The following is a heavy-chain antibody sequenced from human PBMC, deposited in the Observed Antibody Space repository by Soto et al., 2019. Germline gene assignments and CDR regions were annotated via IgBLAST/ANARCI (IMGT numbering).Heavy chain of an antibody. CDR3: ARDLSGSDIVY. D-gene: IGHD1-26*01. V-gene: IGHV3-72*01. Sequence: EVQLVESGGGLVQPGGSLRLSCAASGFIFSDHYMDWVRQPPGKGLEWVGRTRNKANTYTTEYAASVKGRFTMSRDDSKNSLYLQMNSLKTEDTAVYYCARDLSGSDIVYCVQGTLVTVSS. CDR1: GFIFSDHY. CDR2: TRNKANTYTT. J-gene: IGHJ4*02.